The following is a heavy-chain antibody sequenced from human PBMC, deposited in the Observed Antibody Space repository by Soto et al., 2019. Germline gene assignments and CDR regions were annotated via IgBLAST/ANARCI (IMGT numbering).Heavy chain of an antibody. CDR2: IKQDGSEK. D-gene: IGHD4-17*01. CDR1: GFTFSSYW. V-gene: IGHV3-7*01. Sequence: EVQLVESGGGLVQPGGSLRLSCAASGFTFSSYWMSWVRQAPGKGLEWVANIKQDGSEKYYVDSVKDRFTISRDNAKNSLYLQMNSLRAEDTAVYYCARDRYGDYVSLSYYYGMDVWGQGTTVTVSS. CDR3: ARDRYGDYVSLSYYYGMDV. J-gene: IGHJ6*02.